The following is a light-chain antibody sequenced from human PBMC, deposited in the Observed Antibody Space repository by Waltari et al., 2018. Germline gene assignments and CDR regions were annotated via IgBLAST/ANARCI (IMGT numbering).Light chain of an antibody. CDR3: QQYDNLPV. V-gene: IGKV1-33*01. CDR1: QDISNY. Sequence: DFQMTQSPSSLSASVGDRVTITCQASQDISNYLNWYQHKPVKAPKFLIYDASNLETGVPSRFSGSGSGTDFTFTISSLQPEDIATYYCQQYDNLPVFGPGTKVDIK. J-gene: IGKJ3*01. CDR2: DAS.